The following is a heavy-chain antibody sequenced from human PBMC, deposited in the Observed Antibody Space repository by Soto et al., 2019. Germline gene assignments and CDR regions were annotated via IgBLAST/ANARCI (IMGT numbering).Heavy chain of an antibody. CDR1: TFSMYS. V-gene: IGHV3-21*06. Sequence: EVQVVESGGGLVKPGGSLTLSCNFTFSMYSMNWVRQAPGKGLEWVASISSGAAYIKYAGSVQGRFTISRDNAKNTVSLQRSGLRVGDRAVFFCRREEGGSYDICFHPGGQGTQVTVSA. D-gene: IGHD3-16*01. CDR2: ISSGAAYI. CDR3: RREEGGSYDICFHP. J-gene: IGHJ5*02.